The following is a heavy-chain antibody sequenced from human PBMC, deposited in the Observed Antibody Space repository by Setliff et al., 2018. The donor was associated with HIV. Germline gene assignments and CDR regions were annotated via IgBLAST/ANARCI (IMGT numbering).Heavy chain of an antibody. J-gene: IGHJ4*02. CDR3: ALLWPFDY. V-gene: IGHV3-49*03. CDR1: GFTFGDYA. CDR2: IRTNSYGGTT. D-gene: IGHD1-26*01. Sequence: GGSLRLSCTTSGFTFGDYAMNWFRQAPGKGLEWVGFIRTNSYGGTTEYYADSVKGRFTISRDNAKTSLYLQMNSLRAEDTAIYYCALLWPFDYWGQGTQVTVSS.